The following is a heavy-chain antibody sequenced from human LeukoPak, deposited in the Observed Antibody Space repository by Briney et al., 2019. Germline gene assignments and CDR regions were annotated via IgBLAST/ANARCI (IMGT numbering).Heavy chain of an antibody. J-gene: IGHJ4*02. CDR1: GFTFSSYA. CDR2: ISGSGGST. Sequence: GGSLRLSCAASGFTFSSYAMSWVRQAPGKGLEWVSAISGSGGSTYYADSVKGRFTISRDNSKDTLYLQMNSLRAEGTAVYYCAKGDYYDSSGDQAWGQGTLVTVSS. CDR3: AKGDYYDSSGDQA. V-gene: IGHV3-23*01. D-gene: IGHD3-22*01.